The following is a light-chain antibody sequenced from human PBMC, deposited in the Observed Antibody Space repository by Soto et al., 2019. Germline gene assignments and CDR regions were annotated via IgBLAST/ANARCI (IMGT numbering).Light chain of an antibody. CDR3: CSYAGSYTFYV. Sequence: QSALTQPRSVSGSPGQSVTISCTGTSSDVGNYNYVSWYQQHPGKAPKLLIYDVSKRPSGVPDRFSGSKSGNPASLTISGLQAEDEADYYCCSYAGSYTFYVFGTGTKLTVL. CDR2: DVS. V-gene: IGLV2-11*01. CDR1: SSDVGNYNY. J-gene: IGLJ1*01.